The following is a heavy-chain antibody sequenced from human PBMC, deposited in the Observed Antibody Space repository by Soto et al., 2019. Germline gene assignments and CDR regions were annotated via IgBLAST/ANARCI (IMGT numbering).Heavy chain of an antibody. CDR2: ISYDGSNK. Sequence: QVQLVESGGGVVQPGRSLRLSCAASGFTFSSYAMHWVRQAPGKGLEWVAVISYDGSNKYYADSVKGRFTISRDNSKNTLYLKMNSLRAEDTAVYYCARVRGYSYGYFDYWGQGTLVTVSS. CDR1: GFTFSSYA. J-gene: IGHJ4*02. V-gene: IGHV3-30-3*01. D-gene: IGHD5-18*01. CDR3: ARVRGYSYGYFDY.